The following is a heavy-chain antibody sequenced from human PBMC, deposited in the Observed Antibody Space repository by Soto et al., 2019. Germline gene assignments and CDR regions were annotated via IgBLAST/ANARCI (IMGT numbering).Heavy chain of an antibody. Sequence: LRLSCAASGFTFSGSAMHWVRQASGKGLEWVGRIRSKANSYATAYAASVKGRFTISRDDSKNTAYLQMNSLKTEDTAVYYCTREISHYYDSSGYYFDAFDIWGQGTMVTVSS. CDR1: GFTFSGSA. D-gene: IGHD3-22*01. J-gene: IGHJ3*02. CDR3: TREISHYYDSSGYYFDAFDI. CDR2: IRSKANSYAT. V-gene: IGHV3-73*01.